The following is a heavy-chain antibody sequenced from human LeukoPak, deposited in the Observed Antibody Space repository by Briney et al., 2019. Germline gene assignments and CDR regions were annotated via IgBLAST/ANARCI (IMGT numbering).Heavy chain of an antibody. CDR1: GYTFTSYD. V-gene: IGHV1-8*01. J-gene: IGHJ4*02. Sequence: ASVKVSCKAPGYTFTSYDINWVRQATGQGLEWMGWMNPNSGNTGYAQKFQGRVTMTRNTSISTGYMELSSLRSEDTAVYYCARVTFGGVVADFDYWGQGTLVTVSS. CDR2: MNPNSGNT. CDR3: ARVTFGGVVADFDY. D-gene: IGHD3-16*02.